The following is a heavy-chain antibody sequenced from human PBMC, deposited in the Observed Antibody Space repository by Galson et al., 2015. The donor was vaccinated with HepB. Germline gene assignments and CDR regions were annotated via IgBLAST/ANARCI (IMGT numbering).Heavy chain of an antibody. CDR2: ISTNGVTI. V-gene: IGHV3-48*04. J-gene: IGHJ3*02. D-gene: IGHD4/OR15-4a*01. Sequence: SLRLSCAASDSTFSSYTMNWVRQTPGKGLQWVSYISTNGVTIHYADSVKGRFTIARDNSRNTMWLQMNRLRAEDTAVYYCETTKFGSGAYWTFDIWGEGTRDTVAS. CDR3: ETTKFGSGAYWTFDI. CDR1: DSTFSSYT.